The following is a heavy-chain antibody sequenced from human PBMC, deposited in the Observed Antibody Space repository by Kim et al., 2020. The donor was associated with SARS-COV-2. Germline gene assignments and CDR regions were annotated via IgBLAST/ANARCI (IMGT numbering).Heavy chain of an antibody. D-gene: IGHD7-27*01. J-gene: IGHJ6*02. CDR3: ARLTGNRYYYYGMDV. CDR1: GFTFSSYA. Sequence: GGSLRLSCAASGFTFSSYAMHWVRQAPGKGLEWVAVISYDGSNKYYADSVKGRFTISRDNSKNTLYLQMNSLRAEDMAVYYCARLTGNRYYYYGMDVWGQGTTVTVSS. V-gene: IGHV3-30-3*01. CDR2: ISYDGSNK.